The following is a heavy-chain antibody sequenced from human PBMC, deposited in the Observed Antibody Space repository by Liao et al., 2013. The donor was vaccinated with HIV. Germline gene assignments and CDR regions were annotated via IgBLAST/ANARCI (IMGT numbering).Heavy chain of an antibody. CDR3: ASVGPTYYDFWSGYSTHNWFDP. V-gene: IGHV4-4*07. Sequence: QVQLQESGPGLVKPSETLSLTCTVSGGSISSYYWSWIRQPAGKGLEWIGRMYTSGSTNYNPSLKSRVTMSVDTSKNQFSLKVSSVTAADTAVYYCASVGPTYYDFWSGYSTHNWFDPWGQGTLVTVSS. D-gene: IGHD3-3*01. CDR2: MYTSGST. J-gene: IGHJ5*02. CDR1: GGSISSYY.